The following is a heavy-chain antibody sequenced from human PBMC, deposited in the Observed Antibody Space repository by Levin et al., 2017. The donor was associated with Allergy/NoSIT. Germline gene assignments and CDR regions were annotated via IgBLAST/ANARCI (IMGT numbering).Heavy chain of an antibody. V-gene: IGHV4-59*01. CDR1: GGSISSYY. D-gene: IGHD6-13*01. J-gene: IGHJ4*02. CDR2: IYYSGST. CDR3: ARQIAAAGPFDY. Sequence: SETLSLTCTVSGGSISSYYWSWIRQPPGKGLEWIGYIYYSGSTNYNPSLKSRVTISVDTSKNQFSLKLSPVTAADTAVYYCARQIAAAGPFDYWGQGTLVTVSS.